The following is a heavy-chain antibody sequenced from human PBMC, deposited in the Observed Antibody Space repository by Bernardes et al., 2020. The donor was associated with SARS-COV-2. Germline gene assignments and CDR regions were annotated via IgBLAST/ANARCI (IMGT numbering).Heavy chain of an antibody. Sequence: SKPLYLTCTVSTGSISSYSWSWIRKPPGKGLDWIENIYDSGRTTYNPSLKSRVTMSVDTSRSQFTLKLNSVTAADTAVYYCARDTNGFDVWGQGTMVTVSA. V-gene: IGHV4-59*01. D-gene: IGHD1-1*01. CDR1: TGSISSYS. CDR3: ARDTNGFDV. J-gene: IGHJ3*01. CDR2: IYDSGRT.